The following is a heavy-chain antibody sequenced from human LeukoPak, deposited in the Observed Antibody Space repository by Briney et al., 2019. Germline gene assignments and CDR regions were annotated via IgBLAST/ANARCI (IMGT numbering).Heavy chain of an antibody. Sequence: ASVKVSCKASGGTFSSYAISWVRQAPGQGLEWMGGIIPIFGTANYAQKFQGRVTITADESTSTAYMELSSLRSEDTAVYYCASRSSIHDASDIWGQGTMVTVSS. CDR1: GGTFSSYA. J-gene: IGHJ3*02. V-gene: IGHV1-69*13. CDR2: IIPIFGTA. CDR3: ASRSSIHDASDI.